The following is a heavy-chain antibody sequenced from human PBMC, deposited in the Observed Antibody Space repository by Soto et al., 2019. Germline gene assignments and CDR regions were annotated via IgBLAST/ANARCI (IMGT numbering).Heavy chain of an antibody. CDR1: GCTFSSYA. D-gene: IGHD4-17*01. CDR2: IIPIFGTA. CDR3: ARDRYGDYYGMDV. Sequence: SVKVSCKASGCTFSSYAISCVRQAPGQGLEWMGGIIPIFGTANYAQKFQGRVTITADESTSTAYMELSSLRSEGTAVYYCARDRYGDYYGMDVWGQGTTVTVSS. V-gene: IGHV1-69*13. J-gene: IGHJ6*02.